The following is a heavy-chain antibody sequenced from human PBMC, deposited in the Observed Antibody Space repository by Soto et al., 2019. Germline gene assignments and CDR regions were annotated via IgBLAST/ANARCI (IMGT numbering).Heavy chain of an antibody. V-gene: IGHV1-18*04. Sequence: GASVKVSCKASGYTFTSYGISWVRQAPGQGLEWMGRISAYNGNTNYAQKFQGRVTMTRDTSTSTVYMELSSLRSEDTAVYYCARDHRTKYCSGGSCYSGYYYYYMDVWGKGTTVTVSS. D-gene: IGHD2-15*01. CDR3: ARDHRTKYCSGGSCYSGYYYYYMDV. CDR2: ISAYNGNT. CDR1: GYTFTSYG. J-gene: IGHJ6*03.